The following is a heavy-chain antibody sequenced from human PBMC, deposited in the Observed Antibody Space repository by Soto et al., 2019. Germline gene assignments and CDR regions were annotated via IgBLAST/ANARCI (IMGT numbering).Heavy chain of an antibody. Sequence: PVGSLRLCCAASGFAFNRYYMSWVRQAPGKGLEWVATVDQDGSAKYYVDSVKGRFTISRDNAKNSLYVQMNSLRGEDTAVYYCARYCAYDSIYYCSSDRLDYWGQGTLVTVSS. J-gene: IGHJ4*02. D-gene: IGHD3-22*01. CDR1: GFAFNRYY. V-gene: IGHV3-7*01. CDR2: VDQDGSAK. CDR3: ARYCAYDSIYYCSSDRLDY.